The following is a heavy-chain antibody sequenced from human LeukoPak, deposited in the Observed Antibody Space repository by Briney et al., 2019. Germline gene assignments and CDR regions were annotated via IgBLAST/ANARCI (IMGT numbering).Heavy chain of an antibody. CDR1: GYTFTSYG. CDR2: ISAYNGNT. Sequence: ASVKVSCKASGYTFTSYGISWVRQAPGQGLEWMGWISAYNGNTNYAQKLQGRVTMTTDTSTSTAHMELRSLRSDDTAVYYCARVSTSLYYYYGMDVWGQGTTVTVSS. J-gene: IGHJ6*02. CDR3: ARVSTSLYYYYGMDV. V-gene: IGHV1-18*01. D-gene: IGHD5/OR15-5a*01.